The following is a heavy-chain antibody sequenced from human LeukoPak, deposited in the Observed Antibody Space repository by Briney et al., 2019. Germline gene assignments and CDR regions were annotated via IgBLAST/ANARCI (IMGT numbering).Heavy chain of an antibody. CDR3: ASHRVVAPPKFDY. J-gene: IGHJ4*02. CDR1: GGTFSSYA. Sequence: ASVKVSCKASGGTFSSYAISWVRQAPGQGLEWMGRIIPIFGTANYAQKFQGRVTITTDESTSTAYMDLSSLRSEDTAVYYCASHRVVAPPKFDYWGQGTLVTVSS. D-gene: IGHD2-15*01. CDR2: IIPIFGTA. V-gene: IGHV1-69*05.